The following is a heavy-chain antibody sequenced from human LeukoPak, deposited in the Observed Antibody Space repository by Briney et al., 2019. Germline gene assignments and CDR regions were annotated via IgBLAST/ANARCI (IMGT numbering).Heavy chain of an antibody. CDR2: IYTSGST. J-gene: IGHJ3*02. CDR3: ARAGSLAFDI. CDR1: DGSISSGSYY. V-gene: IGHV4-61*02. D-gene: IGHD3-10*01. Sequence: SQTLSLTCTVSDGSISSGSYYWSWIRQPAGKGLEWIGRIYTSGSTNYNPSLKSRVTMSVDTSKNQFSLKLSSVTAADTAVYYCARAGSLAFDIWGQGTMVTVSS.